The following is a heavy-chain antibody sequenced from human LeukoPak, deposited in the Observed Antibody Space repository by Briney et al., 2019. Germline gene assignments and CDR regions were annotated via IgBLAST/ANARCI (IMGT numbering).Heavy chain of an antibody. CDR2: ISSDRSNK. D-gene: IGHD2-2*01. CDR1: GFTFSTYP. CDR3: ARGLGYCSSTSCQIDY. J-gene: IGHJ4*02. Sequence: GGSLRLSGAASGFTFSTYPMRWVGQAPGKGLEWVAVISSDRSNKYYADSVKGRLTISRDNSKNTVYLQMNSLRAEDTAVYYCARGLGYCSSTSCQIDYWGQGTLVTVSS. V-gene: IGHV3-30*04.